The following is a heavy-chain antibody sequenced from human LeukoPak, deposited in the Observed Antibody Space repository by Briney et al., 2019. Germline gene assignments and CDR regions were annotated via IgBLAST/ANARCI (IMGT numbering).Heavy chain of an antibody. CDR3: TRVDYSSSWYWFDP. Sequence: SETLSLTCTVSGGSISSYYWTWIRQPPGQGLEWIGYIYYSGSTNYNPSLKSRATISVDTSKNQFSLKLSSVTAADTAVYYCTRVDYSSSWYWFDPWGQGTQVTVSS. CDR2: IYYSGST. V-gene: IGHV4-59*01. J-gene: IGHJ5*02. CDR1: GGSISSYY. D-gene: IGHD6-13*01.